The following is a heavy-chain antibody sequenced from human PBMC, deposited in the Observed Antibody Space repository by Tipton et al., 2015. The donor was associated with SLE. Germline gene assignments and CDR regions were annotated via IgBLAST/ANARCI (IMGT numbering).Heavy chain of an antibody. V-gene: IGHV4-31*03. CDR3: AREAHYYDSSGTLTGY. CDR2: IYYSGST. J-gene: IGHJ4*02. D-gene: IGHD3-22*01. Sequence: TLSLTCTVSGGSISSGGYYWSWIRQHPGKGLEWIGYIYYSGSTYYNPSLKSRVTISVDTSKNQFSLKLSSVTAADTAVYYCAREAHYYDSSGTLTGYWGQGTLVPVSS. CDR1: GGSISSGGYY.